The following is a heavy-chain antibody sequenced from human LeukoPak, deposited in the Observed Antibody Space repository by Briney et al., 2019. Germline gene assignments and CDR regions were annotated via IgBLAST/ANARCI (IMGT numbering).Heavy chain of an antibody. CDR1: GYTFTIYY. D-gene: IGHD3-22*01. CDR2: INPVGGST. J-gene: IGHJ1*01. Sequence: GASVKVSCKASGYTFTIYYVHWVRQAPGQGLEWVGIINPVGGSTVYAEKFLGRVTMARDTSTSTVYMELNSLRSEDTAVYYCARAQGLYYYDPMGYWGQGTLVTVSS. V-gene: IGHV1-46*01. CDR3: ARAQGLYYYDPMGY.